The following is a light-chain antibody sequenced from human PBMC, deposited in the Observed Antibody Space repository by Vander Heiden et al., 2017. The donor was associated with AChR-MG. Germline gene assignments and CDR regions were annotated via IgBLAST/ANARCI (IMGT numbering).Light chain of an antibody. CDR1: SSHIGRNT. Sequence: QSLLTQPPSASGTPGPRVTLSCSGSSSHIGRNTVNWYQQLPGTAPKLLIFSHNQRPSGVPDRFSGSMSGTSASLAISGLQSEDEADYYCASWDDSLNGWVFGGGTKLTVL. CDR2: SHN. J-gene: IGLJ3*02. CDR3: ASWDDSLNGWV. V-gene: IGLV1-44*01.